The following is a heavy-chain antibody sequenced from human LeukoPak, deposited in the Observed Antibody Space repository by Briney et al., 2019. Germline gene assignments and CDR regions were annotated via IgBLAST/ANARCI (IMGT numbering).Heavy chain of an antibody. CDR3: ATYGSGSWSFDY. CDR1: GGSISSYY. D-gene: IGHD3-10*01. CDR2: IYYSGST. V-gene: IGHV4-59*01. J-gene: IGHJ4*02. Sequence: SETLSLTCTVSGGSISSYYWSWIRQPPGKGLEWIGYIYYSGSTNYNPSLKSRVTISVDTSKNQFSLKPSSVTAADTAVYYCATYGSGSWSFDYWGQGTLVTVSS.